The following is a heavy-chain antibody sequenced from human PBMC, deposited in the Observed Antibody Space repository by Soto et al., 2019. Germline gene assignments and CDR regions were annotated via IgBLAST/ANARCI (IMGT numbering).Heavy chain of an antibody. D-gene: IGHD3-10*01. J-gene: IGHJ5*02. CDR2: ISAYSGNT. V-gene: IGHV1-18*04. CDR1: GYTFTSYG. Sequence: AAVKCSFKASGYTFTSYGISWVRQAPGQGLDCMGWISAYSGNTNYAQKLQGRVNMTTDTSTSTAYMELRSLRSDDTAVYYCARDGFTDYYGSGSYLPWFDPWG. CDR3: ARDGFTDYYGSGSYLPWFDP.